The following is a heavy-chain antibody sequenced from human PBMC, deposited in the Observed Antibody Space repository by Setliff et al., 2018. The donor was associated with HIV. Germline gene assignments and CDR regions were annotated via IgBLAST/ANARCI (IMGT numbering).Heavy chain of an antibody. D-gene: IGHD3-3*01. CDR3: AKAWGSGYPSFESALMFDV. CDR2: IIPIFGTT. J-gene: IGHJ4*02. V-gene: IGHV1-69*06. Sequence: ASVKVSCKASGGTFSSYGISWVRQAPRQGLEWMGKIIPIFGTTDYAQKFQGRVTITADKSTSTAYMELSSLRSEDTAVYYCAKAWGSGYPSFESALMFDVWGQGTLVTVSS. CDR1: GGTFSSYG.